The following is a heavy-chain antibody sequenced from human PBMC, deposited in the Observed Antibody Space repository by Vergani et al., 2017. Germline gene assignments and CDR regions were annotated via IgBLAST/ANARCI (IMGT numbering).Heavy chain of an antibody. CDR3: AGGFYGDYEEYYYYYYMDV. D-gene: IGHD4-17*01. J-gene: IGHJ6*03. CDR1: GGTFSSYA. Sequence: QVQLVQSGAEVKKPGSSVKVSCKASGGTFSSYAISWVRQAPGQGLEWMGRIIPILGTANYAQKFQGRVTITADESTSTAYMELSSLRSEDTAVYYCAGGFYGDYEEYYYYYYMDVWGKGTTVTVSS. V-gene: IGHV1-69*11. CDR2: IIPILGTA.